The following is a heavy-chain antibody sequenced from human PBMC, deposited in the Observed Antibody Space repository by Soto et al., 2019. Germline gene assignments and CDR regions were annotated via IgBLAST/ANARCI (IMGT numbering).Heavy chain of an antibody. D-gene: IGHD3-22*01. J-gene: IGHJ5*01. CDR1: GGSFSGHS. Sequence: PSETLSVTCAVYGGSFSGHSWTWIRPSPGKGLEWIGDINHSGRVNYSPSLKSRVTISLDTSKNQFSLTLSAVTAADTAMYYCSTRAYDTNGYYRFDPWGQGTLVTVSS. V-gene: IGHV4-34*01. CDR2: INHSGRV. CDR3: STRAYDTNGYYRFDP.